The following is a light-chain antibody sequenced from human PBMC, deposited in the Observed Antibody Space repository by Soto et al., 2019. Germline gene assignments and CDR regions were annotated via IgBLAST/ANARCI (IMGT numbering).Light chain of an antibody. J-gene: IGKJ2*01. V-gene: IGKV1-9*01. Sequence: DIQLTQSPSFLSASVGDRVTITCRASQGISSYLAWYQQKPGKAPKLLIYDASTLQSGVPSRFSGSGSGTEFTLTISSLQPEDLATYYCQQYHNLPPYTFGQGTKLEIK. CDR1: QGISSY. CDR2: DAS. CDR3: QQYHNLPPYT.